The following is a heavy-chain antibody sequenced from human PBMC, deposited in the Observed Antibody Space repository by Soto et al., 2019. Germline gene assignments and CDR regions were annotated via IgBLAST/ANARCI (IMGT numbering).Heavy chain of an antibody. V-gene: IGHV1-69*08. J-gene: IGHJ3*02. CDR3: AREDTGRLGAFDI. CDR1: GGTFRNYI. Sequence: QVQLVQSGAEVKKPGSSVKVSCKASGGTFRNYIISWVRQAPGQGLEWMGRIIPILHIEKNAQKFQGRVTISADKSTGTAYMELSSLTSEDTAVSYCAREDTGRLGAFDIWGQGTMVTVAS. CDR2: IIPILHIE. D-gene: IGHD1-1*01.